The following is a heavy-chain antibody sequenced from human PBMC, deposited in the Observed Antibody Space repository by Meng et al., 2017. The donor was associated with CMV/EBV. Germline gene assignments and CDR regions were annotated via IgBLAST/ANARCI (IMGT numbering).Heavy chain of an antibody. V-gene: IGHV1-46*01. CDR3: ARDSGGQRYCSSTSCYSLDY. Sequence: ASVKVSCKASGYTFTSYYMHWVRQAPGQGLEWMGIINPSGGSTSYAQKFQGRVTMTRDTSTSTVYMELSSLRAEDTAVYYCARDSGGQRYCSSTSCYSLDYWGQGTLVTVSS. D-gene: IGHD2-2*02. CDR1: GYTFTSYY. J-gene: IGHJ4*02. CDR2: INPSGGST.